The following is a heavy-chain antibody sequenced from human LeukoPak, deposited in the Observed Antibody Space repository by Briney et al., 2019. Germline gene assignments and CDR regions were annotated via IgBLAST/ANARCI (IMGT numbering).Heavy chain of an antibody. D-gene: IGHD2-21*02. CDR1: GYSLTSYW. Sequence: GESLKISCKGSGYSLTSYWIGWVRQMPGKGLEWMGIIYPGDSDTRYSPSFQGQVTISADKSISTAYLQWSSLKASDTAMYYCARGDVAYCGGDCYYFDYWGQGTLVTVSS. CDR3: ARGDVAYCGGDCYYFDY. V-gene: IGHV5-51*01. CDR2: IYPGDSDT. J-gene: IGHJ4*02.